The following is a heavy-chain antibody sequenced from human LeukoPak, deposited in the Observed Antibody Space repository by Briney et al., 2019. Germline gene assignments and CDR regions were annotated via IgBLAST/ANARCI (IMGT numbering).Heavy chain of an antibody. D-gene: IGHD5-18*01. Sequence: HPGGSLRLSCAASGFTFISYWMHWVRQAPGKGLVWVSRINGYGSSTDFADSVKGRFTISRDNAKNTLYLRMNSLRAEDTAVYYCARDAPGNTALDYWGQGTLVTVSS. CDR2: INGYGSST. CDR1: GFTFISYW. V-gene: IGHV3-74*01. J-gene: IGHJ4*02. CDR3: ARDAPGNTALDY.